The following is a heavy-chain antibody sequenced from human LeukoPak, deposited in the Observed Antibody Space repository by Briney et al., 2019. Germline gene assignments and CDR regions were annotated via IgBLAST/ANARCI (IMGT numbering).Heavy chain of an antibody. D-gene: IGHD1-26*01. CDR1: GGSISSYY. V-gene: IGHV4-4*09. CDR2: IYTSGST. J-gene: IGHJ4*02. Sequence: SETLSLTCTVSGGSISSYYWSWIRQPPGKGLEWIGYIYTSGSTNYNPSLKSRVTISVDTSKNQFSLKLSSVTAADTAVYYYARSDSGSYYHYFDYWGQGTLVTVSS. CDR3: ARSDSGSYYHYFDY.